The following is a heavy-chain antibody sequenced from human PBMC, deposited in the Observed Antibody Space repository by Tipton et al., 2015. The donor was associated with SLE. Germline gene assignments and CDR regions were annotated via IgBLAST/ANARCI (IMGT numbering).Heavy chain of an antibody. V-gene: IGHV4-31*03. CDR2: IYYSGST. J-gene: IGHJ5*02. Sequence: TLSLTCTVSGGSISSGGYYWSWIRQHPGKGLEWIGYIYYSGSTYYNPSLKGRVTISVDTSKNQFSLKLSSVTAADTAVYYCARDVTIFGVAGNWFDPWGQGTLVTVSS. D-gene: IGHD3-3*01. CDR3: ARDVTIFGVAGNWFDP. CDR1: GGSISSGGYY.